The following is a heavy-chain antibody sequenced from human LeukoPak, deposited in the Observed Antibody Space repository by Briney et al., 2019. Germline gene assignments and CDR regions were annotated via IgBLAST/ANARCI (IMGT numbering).Heavy chain of an antibody. CDR1: GFTFSSND. CDR2: ISYDGGNK. Sequence: GGSLRLSCAASGFTFSSNDIHWVRQAPGKGLGWVVVISYDGGNKYYADSVKGRFAISRDNSKNTLYLQMNSLRAEDTAVYYCARTYSSFDYWGQGTLVTVSS. CDR3: ARTYSSFDY. V-gene: IGHV3-30*03. J-gene: IGHJ4*02. D-gene: IGHD6-19*01.